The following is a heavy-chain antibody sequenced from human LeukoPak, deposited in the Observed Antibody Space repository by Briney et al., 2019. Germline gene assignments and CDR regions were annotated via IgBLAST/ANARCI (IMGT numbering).Heavy chain of an antibody. CDR2: INAGNGNT. V-gene: IGHV1-3*01. J-gene: IGHJ4*02. CDR1: GYTFTSYA. D-gene: IGHD3-16*02. Sequence: ASVTVSCKASGYTFTSYAMHWVRQAPGQRLEWMGWINAGNGNTKYSQKFQGRVTITRDTSASTAYMELSSLRSEDTAVYYCARSLRLGELSSASGYWGQGTLVTVSS. CDR3: ARSLRLGELSSASGY.